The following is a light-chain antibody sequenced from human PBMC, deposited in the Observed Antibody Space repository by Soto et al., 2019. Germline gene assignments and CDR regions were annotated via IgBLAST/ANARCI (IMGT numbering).Light chain of an antibody. CDR2: DAS. V-gene: IGKV3-11*01. J-gene: IGKJ4*01. Sequence: EIVLTQSPATLSLSPGERATLSCRASQTVGNNLAWYQQRPGQAPRLLIYDASSRATGIPARFSGSGSGTDFTLTISSLEPEDVVVYYGQHHSSFPFTFGEGTKVEIK. CDR1: QTVGNN. CDR3: QHHSSFPFT.